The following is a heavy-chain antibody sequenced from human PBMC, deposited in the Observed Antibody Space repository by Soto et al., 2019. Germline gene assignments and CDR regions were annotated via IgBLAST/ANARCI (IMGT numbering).Heavy chain of an antibody. D-gene: IGHD5-12*01. J-gene: IGHJ6*02. V-gene: IGHV3-23*01. Sequence: GGSLRLSCAASGFTFSSYAMSWVRQAPGKGLEWVSAISGSGGSTYYADSVKGRFTISRDNSKNTLYLQMNSLRAEDTAVYYCAKEVVATIGYYYGMDVWGQGTTVTVSS. CDR2: ISGSGGST. CDR3: AKEVVATIGYYYGMDV. CDR1: GFTFSSYA.